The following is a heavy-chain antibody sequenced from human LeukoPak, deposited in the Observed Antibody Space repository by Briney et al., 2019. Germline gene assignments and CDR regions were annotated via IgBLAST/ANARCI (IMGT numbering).Heavy chain of an antibody. D-gene: IGHD6-19*01. CDR1: GFTFSSYA. V-gene: IGHV3-30-3*01. CDR2: ISYNGSNK. CDR3: ARDLSGWYTADY. Sequence: GGSLRLSCAASGFTFSSYALHWVRQAPGKGLEWVAVISYNGSNKYYADSVKGRFTISRDNSKNKLYLQMNSLRAEDTAVYYCARDLSGWYTADYWGQGTLVTVSS. J-gene: IGHJ4*02.